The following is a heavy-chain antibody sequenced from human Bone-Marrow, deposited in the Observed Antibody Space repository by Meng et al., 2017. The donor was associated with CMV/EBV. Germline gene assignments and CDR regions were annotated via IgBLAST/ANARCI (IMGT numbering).Heavy chain of an antibody. CDR1: GYTFTSYD. J-gene: IGHJ5*02. Sequence: SVKVSCKASGYTFTSYDINWVRQATGQGLEWMGWMNPNSGNTGYAQKFQGRVTITRNTSISTAYMELSSLRSEDTAVYYCARGPHYDFWSGYFGDWFDPWGQGTLVTVSS. CDR3: ARGPHYDFWSGYFGDWFDP. CDR2: MNPNSGNT. D-gene: IGHD3-3*01. V-gene: IGHV1-8*03.